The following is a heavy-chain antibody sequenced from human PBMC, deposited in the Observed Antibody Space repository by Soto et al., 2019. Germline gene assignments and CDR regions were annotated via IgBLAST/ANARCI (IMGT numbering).Heavy chain of an antibody. Sequence: SETLSLTCTVSGGSVSSGSYYWSWIRQPPGKGLEWIGYIYYSGSTNYNPSLKSRVTISVDTSKNQFSLKLSSVTAADTAVYYCARDSIAARTHFDYWGQGTLVTVSS. J-gene: IGHJ4*02. V-gene: IGHV4-61*01. CDR1: GGSVSSGSYY. D-gene: IGHD6-6*01. CDR2: IYYSGST. CDR3: ARDSIAARTHFDY.